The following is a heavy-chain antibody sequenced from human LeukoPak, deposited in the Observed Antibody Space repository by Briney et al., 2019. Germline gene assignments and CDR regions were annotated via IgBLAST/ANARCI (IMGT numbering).Heavy chain of an antibody. J-gene: IGHJ4*02. CDR2: IYYSGRT. CDR1: GVSISNYY. D-gene: IGHD2-21*02. Sequence: SETLSLTCTVSGVSISNYYWSWIRQPPGKGLEWIGYIYYSGRTNYNPSLKSRVTISMDTSKNHFSLTLSSVTAADTALYYCARGAERLTVTPFDCWGQGTLITVSS. CDR3: ARGAERLTVTPFDC. V-gene: IGHV4-59*01.